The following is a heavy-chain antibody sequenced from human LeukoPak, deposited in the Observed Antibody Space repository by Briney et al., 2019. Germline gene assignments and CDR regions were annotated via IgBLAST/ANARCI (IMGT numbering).Heavy chain of an antibody. CDR2: IYYSGST. D-gene: IGHD3-9*01. V-gene: IGHV4-59*08. CDR3: ARHVWLQPFDY. CDR1: GGSMNSYY. J-gene: IGHJ4*02. Sequence: PSETLSLTCSVSGGSMNSYYWSWIKQSPGKGLEWIGYIYYSGSTNYNPSLKSRVTISVDTSKNQFSLKLSSVTAADTAVYYCARHVWLQPFDYWGQGTLVTVSS.